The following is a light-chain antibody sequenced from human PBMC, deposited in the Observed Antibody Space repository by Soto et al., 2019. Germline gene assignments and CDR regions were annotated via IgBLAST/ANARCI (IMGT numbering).Light chain of an antibody. V-gene: IGKV1D-12*01. CDR3: QQANHFPPA. CDR1: QDITTW. CDR2: AAS. J-gene: IGKJ3*01. Sequence: DIQMTQSPSSVSASVGDRVTITCWASQDITTWLAWYQQKPGKAPKLLIYAASSLQSGVPSRFSGSGSGTDFTLIISSLQPEDFATYYCQQANHFPPAFGPGTKVEIK.